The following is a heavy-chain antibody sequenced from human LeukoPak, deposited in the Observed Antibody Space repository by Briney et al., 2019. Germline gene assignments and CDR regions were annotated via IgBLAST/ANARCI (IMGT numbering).Heavy chain of an antibody. V-gene: IGHV4-30-2*01. CDR2: IYHSGST. CDR3: ARSGGSYQFGNAFDI. CDR1: GGSISSGGYS. D-gene: IGHD1-26*01. J-gene: IGHJ3*02. Sequence: SQTLSLTCAVSGGSISSGGYSWSWIRQPPGKGLEWIGYIYHSGSTNYNPSLKSRVTISVDTSKNQFSLKLSSVTAVDTAVYYCARSGGSYQFGNAFDIWGQGTMVTVSS.